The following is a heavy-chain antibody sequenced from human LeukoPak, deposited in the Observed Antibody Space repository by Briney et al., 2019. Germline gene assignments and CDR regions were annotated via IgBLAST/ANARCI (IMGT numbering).Heavy chain of an antibody. CDR2: IDYSGSP. D-gene: IGHD1-26*01. Sequence: PSETLSLTCTVSGGSISSYYWSWIRQPPGKGLEWIGYIDYSGSPNYNPSRKSRGTISGDTSKNQFSLKLTSVTAADTAVYYCARGGAPNSGRYYFLDYWGQGTLVTVSS. V-gene: IGHV4-59*12. J-gene: IGHJ4*02. CDR1: GGSISSYY. CDR3: ARGGAPNSGRYYFLDY.